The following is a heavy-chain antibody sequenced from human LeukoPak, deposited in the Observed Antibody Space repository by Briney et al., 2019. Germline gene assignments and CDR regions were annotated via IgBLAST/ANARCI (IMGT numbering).Heavy chain of an antibody. J-gene: IGHJ5*02. D-gene: IGHD2-8*01. V-gene: IGHV3-23*01. CDR1: GFTFSSYA. CDR2: ISGSGGST. Sequence: GGSLRLSCAASGFTFSSYAMSWVRQAPGKGLEWVSAISGSGGSTYYADSVRGRFTISRDNDKNSLYLQMNSLRAEDTAVYYCARDPDPLYFNWFDPWGQGTLVTVSS. CDR3: ARDPDPLYFNWFDP.